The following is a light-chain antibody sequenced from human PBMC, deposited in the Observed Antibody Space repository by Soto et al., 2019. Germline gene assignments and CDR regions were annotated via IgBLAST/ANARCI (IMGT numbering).Light chain of an antibody. Sequence: VIRMSPATEPVSSGAGATLSCRARQRVRSHLAWYQQKPGQAPRLLIYGASTRATGIPARISGSESGTEFTLTNSSLQSEDFAGYFCQQYNNWPPLAVGRGAKVEIK. CDR2: GAS. CDR3: QQYNNWPPLA. J-gene: IGKJ1*01. CDR1: QRVRSH. V-gene: IGKV3-15*01.